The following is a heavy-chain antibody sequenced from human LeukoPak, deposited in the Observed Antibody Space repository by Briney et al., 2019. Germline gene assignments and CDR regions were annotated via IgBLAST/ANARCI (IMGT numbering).Heavy chain of an antibody. CDR1: GFTFSSYA. J-gene: IGHJ4*02. CDR2: ISYDGSNK. V-gene: IGHV3-30-3*01. D-gene: IGHD4-17*01. CDR3: ARDLLGDGDYVGYFDY. Sequence: PGGSLRLSCAASGFTFSSYAMHWVRQAPGKGLEWVAVISYDGSNKYYADSVKGRFTISRDNSKSTLYLQMNSLRAEDTAVYYCARDLLGDGDYVGYFDYWGQGTLVTVSS.